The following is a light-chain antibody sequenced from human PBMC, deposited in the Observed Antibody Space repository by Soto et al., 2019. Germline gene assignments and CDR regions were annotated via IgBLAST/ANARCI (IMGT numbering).Light chain of an antibody. Sequence: DIVMTQSPDSLAVSLGERATINCKSSRSVLYNSNNKNYLAWYQQQPGQPPKLLIYWASTRESGVPDRFSGSGSGTDFTLTISSLQAEDVAVYYCQQYYGTPLTFGGGTKVEIK. J-gene: IGKJ4*01. CDR1: RSVLYNSNNKNY. CDR3: QQYYGTPLT. V-gene: IGKV4-1*01. CDR2: WAS.